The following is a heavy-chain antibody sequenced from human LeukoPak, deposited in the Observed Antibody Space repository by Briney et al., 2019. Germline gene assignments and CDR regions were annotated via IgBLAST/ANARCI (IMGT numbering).Heavy chain of an antibody. CDR2: IHYSGST. Sequence: SETLSLTCAVSGGSISSYYWSWIRQPPGRGLEWIGSIHYSGSTSYNSSLKSRVTISIDTSKNQFSLKLSSVTAADTAVYYCARDENGPTAYWGQGTLVTVSS. CDR3: ARDENGPTAY. D-gene: IGHD2-8*01. J-gene: IGHJ4*02. CDR1: GGSISSYY. V-gene: IGHV4-59*12.